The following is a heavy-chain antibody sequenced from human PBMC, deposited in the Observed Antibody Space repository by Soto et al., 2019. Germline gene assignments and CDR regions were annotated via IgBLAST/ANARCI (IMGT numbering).Heavy chain of an antibody. Sequence: EVQLVESGGGLVKPGGSLRLSCAASGLNFSSYSMNWVRQAPGKGLEWVSSISSRSGYIYYGDSVKGRFTISRDNAKNSLYLQMNSLRAEDTAVYYCARALERLQEYDGMDVWGQGTTVTVSS. CDR1: GLNFSSYS. CDR2: ISSRSGYI. D-gene: IGHD6-25*01. CDR3: ARALERLQEYDGMDV. J-gene: IGHJ6*02. V-gene: IGHV3-21*01.